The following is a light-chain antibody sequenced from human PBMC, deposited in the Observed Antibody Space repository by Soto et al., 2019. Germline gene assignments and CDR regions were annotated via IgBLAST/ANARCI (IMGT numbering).Light chain of an antibody. CDR2: AAS. J-gene: IGKJ1*01. V-gene: IGKV1-39*01. CDR3: QQSYITPRI. CDR1: QSVRDY. Sequence: IQMIQSPFSLFASVGDRVTLTCQASQSVRDYVNWYQQRPGKAPNLLIYAASTLHSGVPSRFSGSGSGTFFTLTINGLQPEDFATYYCQQSYITPRIFGQGTKVE.